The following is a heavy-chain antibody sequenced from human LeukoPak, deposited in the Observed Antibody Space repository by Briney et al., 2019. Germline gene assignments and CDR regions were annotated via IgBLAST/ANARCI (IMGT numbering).Heavy chain of an antibody. CDR3: ARGWLAETTVVTPYNY. D-gene: IGHD4-23*01. CDR1: GYTFTSYG. Sequence: SVKVSCKASGYTFTSYGISWVRQAPGQGLEWMGGITPLFGTANYAQKFQGRVTITAVESMSTAYMELSSLRSEDTAVYYCARGWLAETTVVTPYNYWGQGTLVTVSS. J-gene: IGHJ4*02. CDR2: ITPLFGTA. V-gene: IGHV1-69*13.